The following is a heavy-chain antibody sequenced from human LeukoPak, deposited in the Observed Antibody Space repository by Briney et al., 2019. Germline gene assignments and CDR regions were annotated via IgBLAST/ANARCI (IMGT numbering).Heavy chain of an antibody. CDR3: ARAYDSLGYYFDY. J-gene: IGHJ4*02. CDR1: GYTLTELS. D-gene: IGHD3-3*01. CDR2: FDPEDGET. V-gene: IGHV1-24*01. Sequence: ASVKVSCKVSGYTLTELSMHWVRQAPGKGLEWMGGFDPEDGETIYAQKFQGRVTMTRDMSTSTVYMELSSLRSEDTAVYYCARAYDSLGYYFDYWGQGTLVTVSS.